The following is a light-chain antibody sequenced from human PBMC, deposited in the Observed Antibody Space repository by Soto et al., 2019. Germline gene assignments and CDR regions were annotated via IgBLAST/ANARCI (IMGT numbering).Light chain of an antibody. CDR1: QSVSSY. CDR3: QQRSNWPPFS. CDR2: DAS. J-gene: IGKJ3*01. Sequence: EIVLTQSPATLSLSPGERATLSCRASQSVSSYLAWYQQKPGQAPRLLIYDASNRATGIPARFSGSGSGTDFTLTISRLEPEDFAVYYCQQRSNWPPFSFGPGTKVDSK. V-gene: IGKV3-11*01.